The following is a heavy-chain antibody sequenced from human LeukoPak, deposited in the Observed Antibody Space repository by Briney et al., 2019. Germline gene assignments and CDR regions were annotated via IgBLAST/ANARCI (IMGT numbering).Heavy chain of an antibody. CDR3: ASPGVRGEWFSIDY. D-gene: IGHD3-10*01. J-gene: IGHJ4*02. CDR1: GGSISSSSYY. CDR2: IYYSGST. V-gene: IGHV4-39*01. Sequence: SETLSLTCTVSGGSISSSSYYWGWIRQPPWKGLEWIGSIYYSGSTYYNPSLKSRVTISVDTSKNQFSLKLSSVTAADTAVYYCASPGVRGEWFSIDYWGQGTLVTVSA.